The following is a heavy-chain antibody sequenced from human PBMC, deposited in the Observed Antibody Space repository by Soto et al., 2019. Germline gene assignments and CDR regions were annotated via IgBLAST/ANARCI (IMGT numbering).Heavy chain of an antibody. CDR1: GDSISSGGYY. V-gene: IGHV4-31*03. D-gene: IGHD1-26*01. Sequence: SETLSLTCKVSGDSISSGGYYWSWIRQHPGKGLEWIGYIYYSGSTYYNPSLKSRVTISVDTSKNQFSLKLSSVTAADTAVYYCAGDRFDSGSYLFDYWGQGTLVTVSS. CDR3: AGDRFDSGSYLFDY. CDR2: IYYSGST. J-gene: IGHJ4*02.